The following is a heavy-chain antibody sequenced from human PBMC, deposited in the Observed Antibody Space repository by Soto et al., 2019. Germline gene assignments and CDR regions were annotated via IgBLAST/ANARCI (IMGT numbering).Heavy chain of an antibody. D-gene: IGHD2-15*01. CDR2: ITNDGNNE. CDR1: GFVFSDYG. Sequence: KLVESGGGVVQPGRSLRLSCAASGFVFSDYGMHWVRQAPGKGLEWVALITNDGNNEFYRESVKGLFSISRGRSTNTVDLARNRLIPEDTGVYYCAKEWPGGRRHVYYGMDVWGQWTTVSVSS. CDR3: AKEWPGGRRHVYYGMDV. J-gene: IGHJ6*02. V-gene: IGHV3-30*18.